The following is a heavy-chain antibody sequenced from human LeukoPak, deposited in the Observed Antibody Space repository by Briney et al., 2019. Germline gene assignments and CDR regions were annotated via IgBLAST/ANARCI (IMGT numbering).Heavy chain of an antibody. CDR3: ARFHVVRYGSGSPFDY. D-gene: IGHD3-10*01. J-gene: IGHJ4*02. CDR1: GGSTSSNY. V-gene: IGHV4-59*01. Sequence: SETLSLTCTVSGGSTSSNYWSWIRQPPGKGLEWIGYISYSGSTNYNPSLKSRVTIFVDTSKNQFSLKLSSVTAADTAVYYCARFHVVRYGSGSPFDYWGQGTLVTVSS. CDR2: ISYSGST.